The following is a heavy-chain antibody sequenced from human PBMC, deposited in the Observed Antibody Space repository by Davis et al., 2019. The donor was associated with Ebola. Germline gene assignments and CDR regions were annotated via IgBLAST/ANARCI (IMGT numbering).Heavy chain of an antibody. CDR2: IYHTGST. CDR1: GGSISYYY. CDR3: AKLSHYYYYYYMDV. J-gene: IGHJ6*03. Sequence: PSETLSLTCTVSGGSISYYYWSWIRQPPGKGLELVGYIYHTGSTNYNPSLKSRVTISVDTSKSQFSLKLSSVTAADTAVYYCAKLSHYYYYYYMDVWGKGTTVTVSS. V-gene: IGHV4-59*01.